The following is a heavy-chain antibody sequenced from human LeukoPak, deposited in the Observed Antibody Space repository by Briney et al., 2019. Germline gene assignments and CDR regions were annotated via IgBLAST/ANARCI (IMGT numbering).Heavy chain of an antibody. CDR2: INHSGST. CDR1: GGSFSGYY. J-gene: IGHJ3*02. CDR3: ASEITGTTFAPRAFDI. D-gene: IGHD1-20*01. Sequence: SETLSLTCAVYGGSFSGYYWSWIRQPPGKGLEWIGDINHSGSTNYKPSLKSRVTISVDTSKNQFSLKLSSVTAADTAVYYCASEITGTTFAPRAFDIWGQGTMVTVSS. V-gene: IGHV4-34*01.